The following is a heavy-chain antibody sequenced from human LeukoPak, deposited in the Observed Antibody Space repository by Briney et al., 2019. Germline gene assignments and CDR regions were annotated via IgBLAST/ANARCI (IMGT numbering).Heavy chain of an antibody. CDR3: ARDPTFRGVIADDY. Sequence: GGSLRLSCAASGFTFSSYSMNWFRQAPGKGLEWVSSISSSSSYIYYADSVKGRFTISRDNAKNSLYLQMNSLRAEDTAVYYCARDPTFRGVIADDYWGQGTLVTVSS. CDR2: ISSSSSYI. J-gene: IGHJ4*02. V-gene: IGHV3-21*01. CDR1: GFTFSSYS. D-gene: IGHD3-16*02.